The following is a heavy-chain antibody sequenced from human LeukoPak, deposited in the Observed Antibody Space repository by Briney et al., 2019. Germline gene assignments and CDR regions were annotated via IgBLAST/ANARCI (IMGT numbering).Heavy chain of an antibody. Sequence: ASVKVSCKASGGTFSSYAISWVRQAPGQGLEWMGWISAYNGNTNYAQKLQGRVTMTTDTSTSTAYMELRSLRSDDTAVYYCARVPIVTTCFDCWGQGTLVTVSS. V-gene: IGHV1-18*01. CDR1: GGTFSSYA. CDR3: ARVPIVTTCFDC. D-gene: IGHD4-11*01. J-gene: IGHJ4*02. CDR2: ISAYNGNT.